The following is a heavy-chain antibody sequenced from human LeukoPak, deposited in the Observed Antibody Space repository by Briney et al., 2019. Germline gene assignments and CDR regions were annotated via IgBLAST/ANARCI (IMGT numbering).Heavy chain of an antibody. CDR3: ARLVQDYDILTGYAPFDY. V-gene: IGHV4-59*08. CDR2: IYYSGST. CDR1: GGSISSYY. D-gene: IGHD3-9*01. J-gene: IGHJ4*01. Sequence: SETLSLTCTVSGGSISSYYWSWIRQPPGKGLEWIGYIYYSGSTNYNPSLKSRVTISVDTSKNQFSLKLSSVTAADTAVYYCARLVQDYDILTGYAPFDYWGHGTLVTVSS.